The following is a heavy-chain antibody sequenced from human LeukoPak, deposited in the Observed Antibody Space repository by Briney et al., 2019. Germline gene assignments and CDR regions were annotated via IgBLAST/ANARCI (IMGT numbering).Heavy chain of an antibody. J-gene: IGHJ3*02. V-gene: IGHV3-23*01. D-gene: IGHD5-24*01. CDR1: GFTFSSYA. CDR3: AREGRWLHLDGDAFDI. Sequence: GGSLRLSCAASGFTFSSYAMSWVRQAPGKGLEWVSAISGSGGSTYYADSVKGRFTISRDNSKNTLYLQMNSLRAEDTAVHYCAREGRWLHLDGDAFDIWGQGTMVTVSS. CDR2: ISGSGGST.